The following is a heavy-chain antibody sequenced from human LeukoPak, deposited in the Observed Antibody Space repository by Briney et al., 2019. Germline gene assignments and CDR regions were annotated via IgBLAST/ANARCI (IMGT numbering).Heavy chain of an antibody. D-gene: IGHD4-23*01. V-gene: IGHV3-21*01. CDR1: GFTFGSHS. Sequence: GGSLSLSYAPSGFTFGSHSIIWVRQAPGKGLEWVSFISSSGTYIYYADSMKGRFTISRDNAKNSLYLQMNSLRAEDTAVYYCASDGVTSDFDYWDQGTLVTVSS. CDR3: ASDGVTSDFDY. CDR2: ISSSGTYI. J-gene: IGHJ4*02.